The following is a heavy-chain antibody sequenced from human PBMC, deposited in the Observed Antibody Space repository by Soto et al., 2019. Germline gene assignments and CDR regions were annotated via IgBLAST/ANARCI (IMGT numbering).Heavy chain of an antibody. CDR1: GGTFSSYA. V-gene: IGHV1-69*13. CDR2: IIPIFGTA. Sequence: ASVKVSCKASGGTFSSYAISWVRQAPGQGLEWMGGIIPIFGTANYAQKFQGRVTITADESTSTAYMELSSLRSEDTAVYYCARVRFLEIGGYYYGMDVWGQGTTVTVSS. J-gene: IGHJ6*02. D-gene: IGHD3-3*01. CDR3: ARVRFLEIGGYYYGMDV.